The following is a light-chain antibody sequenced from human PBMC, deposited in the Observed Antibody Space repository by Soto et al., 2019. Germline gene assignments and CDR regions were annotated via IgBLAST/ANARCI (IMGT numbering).Light chain of an antibody. CDR2: GAS. V-gene: IGKV3-15*01. Sequence: IVMTQSPATLSVSPGERATLSCRASQSVSINLAWYKKKPGQATRLLTYGASSRDTGIPARVSGSGSGTEVTLTISSLQSEDSAVDFCQQYNNWPRTFGQGTKVDIK. J-gene: IGKJ1*01. CDR1: QSVSIN. CDR3: QQYNNWPRT.